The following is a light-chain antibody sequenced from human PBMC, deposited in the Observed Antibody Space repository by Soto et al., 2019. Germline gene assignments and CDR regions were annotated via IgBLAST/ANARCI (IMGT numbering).Light chain of an antibody. CDR2: WAS. J-gene: IGKJ2*01. V-gene: IGKV4-1*01. CDR3: QQYYITPPT. CDR1: QSVLYSSNNKDY. Sequence: DIVMTQSPDSLAVSLGERATINCKSSQSVLYSSNNKDYLAWYQQKPGQPPKLLIYWASTRESGVPDRFRGSGSGTDFTLTISSLQAEDVAFYHCQQYYITPPTFGQGTKLEIK.